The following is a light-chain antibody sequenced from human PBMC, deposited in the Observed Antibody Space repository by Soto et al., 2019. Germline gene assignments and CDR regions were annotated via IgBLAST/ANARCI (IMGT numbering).Light chain of an antibody. Sequence: EIVMTQSPSTLSVSPGDRATLSCRASQSVDNDLAWYQQKPGQPPRLLIYGASTRATGVPARFSGSGSGTEFTLTFSSLQSEDFAVYYCHQYNNWPWPFGQGTKVDIK. CDR3: HQYNNWPWP. CDR1: QSVDND. V-gene: IGKV3-15*01. J-gene: IGKJ1*01. CDR2: GAS.